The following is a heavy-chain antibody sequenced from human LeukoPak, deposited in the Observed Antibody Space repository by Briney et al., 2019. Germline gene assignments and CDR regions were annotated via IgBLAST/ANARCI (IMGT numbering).Heavy chain of an antibody. CDR3: ASYPMDPVRGRDYYYGMDV. V-gene: IGHV4-4*02. Sequence: SETLSLTCAVSGGSISSSNWWSWVRQPPGKGLEWIGEIYHSGSTNYNPSLKSRVTISVDKSKNQFSLKLSSMTAADTAVYYCASYPMDPVRGRDYYYGMDVWGQGTTVTVSS. J-gene: IGHJ6*02. D-gene: IGHD3-10*01. CDR1: GGSISSSNW. CDR2: IYHSGST.